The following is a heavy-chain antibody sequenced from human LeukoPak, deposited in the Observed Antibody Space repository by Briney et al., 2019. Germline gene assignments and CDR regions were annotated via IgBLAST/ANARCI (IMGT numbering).Heavy chain of an antibody. CDR1: GGTFSSYA. D-gene: IGHD5-18*01. Sequence: GASVKVSCKASGGTFSSYAISWVRQAPGQGLEWMGGIIPIFGTANYAQKFQGRVTITADESTSTAYMELSSLRSEDTAVYYCASSFNSYGYTPSYYYYYMDVWGKGTTVTVSS. CDR2: IIPIFGTA. J-gene: IGHJ6*03. CDR3: ASSFNSYGYTPSYYYYYMDV. V-gene: IGHV1-69*13.